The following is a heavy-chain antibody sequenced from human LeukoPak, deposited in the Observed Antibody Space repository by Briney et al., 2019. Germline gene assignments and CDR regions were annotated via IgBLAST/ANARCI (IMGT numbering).Heavy chain of an antibody. CDR3: VSDVYDILTGYGSFDI. J-gene: IGHJ3*02. Sequence: PGRSLRLSCAASGFTFSSYGMHWVRQAPGKGLEWVAVILSDGSKEFYTDSVKGRFTISRDNSKNTLYLQMNSLRAEDTAVYYCVSDVYDILTGYGSFDIWGQGTMVTVSS. V-gene: IGHV3-33*01. D-gene: IGHD3-9*01. CDR2: ILSDGSKE. CDR1: GFTFSSYG.